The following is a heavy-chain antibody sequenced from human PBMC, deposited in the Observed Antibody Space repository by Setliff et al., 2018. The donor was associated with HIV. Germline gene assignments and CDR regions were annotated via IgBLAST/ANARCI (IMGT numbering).Heavy chain of an antibody. J-gene: IGHJ4*02. CDR3: ARPRGNDYAGSGFDN. V-gene: IGHV5-51*01. Sequence: GESLKISCEGSGYNFVDYSIAWVRQVPGKGLEWMGIIYPVDSETRYSPSFQGQVTISADKSINTAYLQWTTLKASDSAMYYCARPRGNDYAGSGFDNWGQGTLVTVS. D-gene: IGHD2-2*01. CDR1: GYNFVDYS. CDR2: IYPVDSET.